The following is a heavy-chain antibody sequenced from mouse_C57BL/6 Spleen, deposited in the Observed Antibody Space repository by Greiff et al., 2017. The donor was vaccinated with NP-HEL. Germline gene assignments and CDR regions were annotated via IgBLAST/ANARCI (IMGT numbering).Heavy chain of an antibody. CDR1: GYTFTSYW. D-gene: IGHD1-1*01. V-gene: IGHV1-61*01. J-gene: IGHJ4*01. CDR2: IYPSDSET. Sequence: QVQLQQPGAELVRPGSSVKLSCKASGYTFTSYWMDWVKQRPGQGLEWIGNIYPSDSETHYNQKFKDKATLTVDKSSSTAYMQRSSLTSEDSAVYCCAGTTGGGAMDYWGQGTSVTVSS. CDR3: AGTTGGGAMDY.